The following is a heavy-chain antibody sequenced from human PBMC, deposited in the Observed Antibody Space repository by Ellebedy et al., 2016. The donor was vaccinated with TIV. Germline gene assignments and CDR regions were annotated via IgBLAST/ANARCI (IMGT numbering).Heavy chain of an antibody. D-gene: IGHD3-10*01. J-gene: IGHJ4*02. CDR3: ARAVIGKEDFDY. Sequence: GESLKTSCAASGLIFNGYWMYSVRPAPGKGLEWVAVISHDGSTKYYADSVKGRFTISKDNSKNTLYLQMNSLTTEDTAVYYCARAVIGKEDFDYWGQGSLVSVSS. CDR1: GLIFNGYW. CDR2: ISHDGSTK. V-gene: IGHV3-30*03.